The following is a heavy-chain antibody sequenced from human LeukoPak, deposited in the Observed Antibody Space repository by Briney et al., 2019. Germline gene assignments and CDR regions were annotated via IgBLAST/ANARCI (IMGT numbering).Heavy chain of an antibody. CDR3: ARLLGYCSSTSCYTNHYYYYYMDV. J-gene: IGHJ6*03. CDR2: IYPGDSDT. D-gene: IGHD2-2*02. CDR1: GSSFTSYW. V-gene: IGHV5-51*01. Sequence: GESLKISCKGSGSSFTSYWIGWVRQLPGKGLEWMGIIYPGDSDTRYSPSFQGQVTISADKSISTAYLQWSSLKASDTAMYYCARLLGYCSSTSCYTNHYYYYYMDVWGKGTTVTVSS.